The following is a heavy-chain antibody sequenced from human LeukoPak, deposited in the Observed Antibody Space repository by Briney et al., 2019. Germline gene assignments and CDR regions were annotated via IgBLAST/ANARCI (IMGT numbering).Heavy chain of an antibody. CDR1: GFTFRTYW. V-gene: IGHV3-74*01. D-gene: IGHD3-22*01. J-gene: IGHJ4*02. CDR2: ISGDGRST. Sequence: GGSLRLSCAASGFTFRTYWMHWVRQAPGKWLVWVSRISGDGRSTSYAGFVKGRFTISRDNDKNTLYLQINSLRADDTAVYYCAAFYYDPAYWGQGTLVTVSS. CDR3: AAFYYDPAY.